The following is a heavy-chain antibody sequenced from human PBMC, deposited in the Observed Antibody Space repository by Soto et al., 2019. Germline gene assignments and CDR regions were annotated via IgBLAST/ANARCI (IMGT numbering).Heavy chain of an antibody. D-gene: IGHD2-2*01. CDR1: GFTFDNYG. Sequence: PGGSLRLSCAASGFTFDNYGMTWVRRAPGKGLEWVSGISGAGLATYSADSVKGRFTISRDNSKSTLYLQMNSLRAEDTAVYYCTKGITVVVPDAFDSWGQGTLVTVSS. V-gene: IGHV3-23*01. J-gene: IGHJ4*02. CDR2: ISGAGLAT. CDR3: TKGITVVVPDAFDS.